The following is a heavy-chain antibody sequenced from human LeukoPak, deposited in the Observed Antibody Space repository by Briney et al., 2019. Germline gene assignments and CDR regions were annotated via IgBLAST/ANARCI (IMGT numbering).Heavy chain of an antibody. Sequence: SETLSLTCTVSGASIGTYYWSWIRQPPGKGLEWIAYLYYSGNIIYNPSLQSRVTISVETFKNQFPLKLKYVTAADTAVYYCARHSHPPRPRAVAGTHFDYWGQGALVTVSS. J-gene: IGHJ4*02. CDR3: ARHSHPPRPRAVAGTHFDY. CDR1: GASIGTYY. V-gene: IGHV4-59*08. D-gene: IGHD6-19*01. CDR2: LYYSGNI.